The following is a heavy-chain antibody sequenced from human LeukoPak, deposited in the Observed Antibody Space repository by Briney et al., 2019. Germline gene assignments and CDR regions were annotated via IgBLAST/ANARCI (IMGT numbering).Heavy chain of an antibody. CDR2: ISSSSSYI. J-gene: IGHJ6*02. D-gene: IGHD4-4*01. CDR1: GFTFSSYS. V-gene: IGHV3-21*01. CDR3: ARDLRDSNYGHYYYYGMDV. Sequence: PGGSLRLSCAASGFTFSSYSMNWVRQAPGKGLEWVSSISSSSSYIYYADSVKGRFTISRDNAKNSLYLQMNSLRAEDTAVYYCARDLRDSNYGHYYYYGMDVWGQGTTVTVSS.